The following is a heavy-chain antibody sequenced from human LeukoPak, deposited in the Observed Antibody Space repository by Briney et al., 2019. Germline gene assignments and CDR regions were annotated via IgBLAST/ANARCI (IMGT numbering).Heavy chain of an antibody. CDR3: AKDPLGFCTRATCRYLDS. CDR1: GFTFSNYG. D-gene: IGHD2-8*01. Sequence: GGSLRLSCAASGFTFSNYGMHWVRQAPGKGLEWVAFIWYDGSNRYYADSVKGRFTISRDNSENTLFLQMSSLRTEDTAVYYCAKDPLGFCTRATCRYLDSWGQGTLVTVPS. CDR2: IWYDGSNR. V-gene: IGHV3-30*02. J-gene: IGHJ4*02.